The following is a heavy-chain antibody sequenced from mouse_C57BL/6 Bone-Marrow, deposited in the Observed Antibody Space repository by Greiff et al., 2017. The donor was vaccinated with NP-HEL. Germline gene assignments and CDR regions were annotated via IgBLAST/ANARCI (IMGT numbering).Heavy chain of an antibody. Sequence: QVQLQQSGAELVKPGASVKLSCKASGYTFTEYTIHWVKQRSGQGLEWIGWFYPGSGSIKYNEKFKDKATLTADKSSSTVYMELSRLTSEDSAVYFCARHEDGGLRPPIDYAMDYWGQGTSVTVSS. CDR2: FYPGSGSI. D-gene: IGHD2-4*01. CDR3: ARHEDGGLRPPIDYAMDY. CDR1: GYTFTEYT. V-gene: IGHV1-62-2*01. J-gene: IGHJ4*01.